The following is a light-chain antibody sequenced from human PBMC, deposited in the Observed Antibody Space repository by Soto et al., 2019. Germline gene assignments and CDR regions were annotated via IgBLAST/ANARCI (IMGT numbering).Light chain of an antibody. J-gene: IGLJ1*01. Sequence: QSVLTQPASVSGSSWQSVTISCTGTSSVVGGYNYVSWYQQHPGKAPKLMIYDVSNRPSGVSNRFSGSKSGNTASLTISGLQAEDEADYYCSSYTSSSTLVFGTGTKVTVL. CDR1: SSVVGGYNY. CDR2: DVS. CDR3: SSYTSSSTLV. V-gene: IGLV2-14*01.